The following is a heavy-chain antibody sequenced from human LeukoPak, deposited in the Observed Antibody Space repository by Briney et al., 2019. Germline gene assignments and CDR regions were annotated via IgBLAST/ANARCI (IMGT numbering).Heavy chain of an antibody. CDR2: ISWNSGSI. CDR3: VKGSGSYWSDAFDI. CDR1: GFTFSSYA. J-gene: IGHJ3*02. D-gene: IGHD1-26*01. V-gene: IGHV3-9*01. Sequence: GGSLRLSCAASGFTFSSYAMSWVRQAPGKGLEWVSGISWNSGSIGYADSVKGRFTISRDNAKNSLYLQMNSLRAEDTALYYCVKGSGSYWSDAFDIWGQGTMVTVSS.